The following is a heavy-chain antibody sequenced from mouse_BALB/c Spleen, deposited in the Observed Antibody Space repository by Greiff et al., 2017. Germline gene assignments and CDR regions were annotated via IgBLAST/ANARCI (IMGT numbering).Heavy chain of an antibody. CDR2: ISSGSSTI. CDR1: GFTFSSFG. Sequence: EVKLMESGGGLVQPGGSRKLSCAASGFTFSSFGMHWVRQDPEKGLEWVAYISSGSSTIYYADTVKGRFTISRDNPKNTLFLQMTSLRSEDTAMYYCARSNAMDYWGQGTPVTVSS. V-gene: IGHV5-17*02. CDR3: ARSNAMDY. J-gene: IGHJ4*01.